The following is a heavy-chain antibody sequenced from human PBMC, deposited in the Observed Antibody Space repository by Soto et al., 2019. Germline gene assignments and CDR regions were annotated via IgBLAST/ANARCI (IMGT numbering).Heavy chain of an antibody. J-gene: IGHJ6*02. Sequence: SSETLSLTCTVSGGSISSYYWSWIRQPSGKGLEWIGYIYYSGSTNYNPSLKSRVTISVDTSKNQFSLKLSSVAAADTAVYYCARLLRHNYYGMDVWGQGTTVTVS. D-gene: IGHD5-12*01. CDR3: ARLLRHNYYGMDV. V-gene: IGHV4-59*08. CDR1: GGSISSYY. CDR2: IYYSGST.